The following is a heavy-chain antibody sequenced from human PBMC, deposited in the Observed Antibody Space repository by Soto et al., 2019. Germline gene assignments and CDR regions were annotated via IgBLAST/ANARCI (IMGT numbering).Heavy chain of an antibody. CDR2: IYYSGST. CDR3: ARDLNSYGYGGWFDP. D-gene: IGHD5-18*01. CDR1: GGSISSYY. J-gene: IGHJ5*02. Sequence: LSLTCTVSGGSISSYYWSWIRQPPGKGLEWIGYIYYSGSTNYNPSLKSRVTRPVDTSKNQFSLKLRAVTAADTAVYYCARDLNSYGYGGWFDPWGQGTLVTVSS. V-gene: IGHV4-59*01.